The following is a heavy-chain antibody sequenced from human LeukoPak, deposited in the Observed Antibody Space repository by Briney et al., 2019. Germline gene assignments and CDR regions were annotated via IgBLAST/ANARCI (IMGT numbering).Heavy chain of an antibody. CDR2: IRYDGSNE. V-gene: IGHV3-30*02. Sequence: GGSLRLSCAASGFTFSSFGMHWVRQAPGKGLQWVTFIRYDGSNEYYADSMKGRFTISRDNSKNTLYLQMNSLRAEDTAVYYCAKMYGSGSYLGPFDYWGQGTLVTVSS. CDR3: AKMYGSGSYLGPFDY. D-gene: IGHD3-10*01. CDR1: GFTFSSFG. J-gene: IGHJ4*02.